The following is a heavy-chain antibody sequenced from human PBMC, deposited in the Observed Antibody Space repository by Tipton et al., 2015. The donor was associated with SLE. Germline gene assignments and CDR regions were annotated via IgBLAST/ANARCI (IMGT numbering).Heavy chain of an antibody. D-gene: IGHD2/OR15-2a*01. CDR3: ARGFLFQGLTFGY. J-gene: IGHJ4*02. CDR1: RYSFTSGYY. Sequence: TLSLTCIVSRYSFTSGYYWGWMRQAPGKELEWVGSFYHSGNTYYNPSLMSRVTMSVDTSKNQFSLKLTSVTAADTAVYYCARGFLFQGLTFGYWGQGILVSVSS. CDR2: FYHSGNT. V-gene: IGHV4-38-2*02.